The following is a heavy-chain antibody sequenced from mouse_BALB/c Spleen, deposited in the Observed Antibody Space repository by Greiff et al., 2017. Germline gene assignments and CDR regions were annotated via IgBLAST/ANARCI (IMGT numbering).Heavy chain of an antibody. CDR3: ARHAMDY. J-gene: IGHJ4*01. V-gene: IGHV14-3*02. CDR1: GFNIKDTY. Sequence: EVHLVESGAELVKPGASVKLSCTASGFNIKDTYMHWVKQRPEQGLEWIGRIDPANGNTKYDPKFQGKATITADTSSNTAYLQLSSLTSEDTAVYYCARHAMDYWGQGTSVTVSS. CDR2: IDPANGNT.